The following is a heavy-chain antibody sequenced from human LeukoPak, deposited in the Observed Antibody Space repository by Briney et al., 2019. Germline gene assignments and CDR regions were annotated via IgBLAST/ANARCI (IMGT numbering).Heavy chain of an antibody. J-gene: IGHJ4*02. CDR2: ISAYNGNT. V-gene: IGHV1-18*04. D-gene: IGHD3-10*01. Sequence: ASVKVSCKASGYTFTSYGISWVRQAPGRGLERMGWISAYNGNTNYAQKLQGRVTMTTDTSTSTAYMELRSLRSDDTAVYYCARDLVWFGELQPRYFDYWGQGTLVTVSS. CDR3: ARDLVWFGELQPRYFDY. CDR1: GYTFTSYG.